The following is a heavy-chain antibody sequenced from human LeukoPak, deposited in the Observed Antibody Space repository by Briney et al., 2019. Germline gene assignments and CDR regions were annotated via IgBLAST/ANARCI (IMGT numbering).Heavy chain of an antibody. J-gene: IGHJ4*02. Sequence: GGSLRLSCAASGFTFSSYGMHWVRQAPGKGLEWVAVIWYDGSNKYYADSVKGRFTISRDNSKNTLYLQMNNLRAEDTAVYYCARDPPYCSGGSCYGRNFDYWGQGTLVTVSS. CDR2: IWYDGSNK. CDR1: GFTFSSYG. V-gene: IGHV3-33*01. D-gene: IGHD2-15*01. CDR3: ARDPPYCSGGSCYGRNFDY.